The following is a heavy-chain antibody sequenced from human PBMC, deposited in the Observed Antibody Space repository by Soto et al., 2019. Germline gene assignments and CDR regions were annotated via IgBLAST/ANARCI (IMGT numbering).Heavy chain of an antibody. Sequence: QVQLVESGGGVVQPGRSLRLSCAASGFTFSSYGMHWVRQAPGKELEWVAVIWYDGSNKYYADSVKGLFTISRDNSKNTPYLQMNSLRAEDTAVYYCAKSGEYSSAATFFDIWGQGTMVTVSS. CDR2: IWYDGSNK. J-gene: IGHJ3*02. CDR3: AKSGEYSSAATFFDI. V-gene: IGHV3-33*06. CDR1: GFTFSSYG. D-gene: IGHD6-6*01.